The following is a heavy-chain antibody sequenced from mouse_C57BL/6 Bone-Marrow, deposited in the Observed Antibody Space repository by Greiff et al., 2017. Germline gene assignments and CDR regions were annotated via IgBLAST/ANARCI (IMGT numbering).Heavy chain of an antibody. V-gene: IGHV1-15*01. D-gene: IGHD1-1*01. CDR1: GYTFTDYE. Sequence: VKVVESGAELVRPGASVTLSCKASGYTFTDYEMHWVKQTPVHGLEWIGAIDPETGGTAYNQKFKGKAILTADKSSSTAYMELRSLTSEDSAVYYCTRDYYGSRVYYYAMDYWGQGTSVTVSS. CDR2: IDPETGGT. CDR3: TRDYYGSRVYYYAMDY. J-gene: IGHJ4*01.